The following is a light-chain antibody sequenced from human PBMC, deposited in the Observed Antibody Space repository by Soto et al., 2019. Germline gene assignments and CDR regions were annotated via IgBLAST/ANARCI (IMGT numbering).Light chain of an antibody. Sequence: QSALTQPASVSGSPGQSITISCTGTSVDVGGYNYVSWYQHHPGKAPKLLIFEVSNRPSGISDRFSGSKSGITATLTISGLQAEDEADYYCTSYTIKTTYVVGTGTKVTVL. CDR3: TSYTIKTTYV. CDR2: EVS. V-gene: IGLV2-14*01. CDR1: SVDVGGYNY. J-gene: IGLJ1*01.